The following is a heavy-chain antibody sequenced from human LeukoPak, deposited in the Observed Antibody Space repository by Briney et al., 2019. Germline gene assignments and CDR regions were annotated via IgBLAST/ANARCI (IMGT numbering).Heavy chain of an antibody. J-gene: IGHJ5*02. CDR3: VREAGYCASVCLKSNWFDP. V-gene: IGHV3-23*01. CDR2: ISNGKT. D-gene: IGHD2-21*02. CDR1: GFPFSRHA. Sequence: GGSLRLSCAASGFPFSRHAMSWVRQPPGKGLEWVSAISNGKTYYADSVRGRFTIPRDDSKNTVYLQMNSLRDEDTALYYCVREAGYCASVCLKSNWFDPWGQGTLVTVSS.